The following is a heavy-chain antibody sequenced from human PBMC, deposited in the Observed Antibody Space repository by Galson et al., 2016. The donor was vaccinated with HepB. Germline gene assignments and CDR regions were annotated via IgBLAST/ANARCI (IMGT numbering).Heavy chain of an antibody. CDR2: ISESGDKT. D-gene: IGHD1-7*01. J-gene: IGHJ5*01. V-gene: IGHV3-23*01. CDR3: VRRAITGTTRWFDS. CDR1: GFTFSSFA. Sequence: SLRLSCAASGFTFSSFAMSWVRQAPGKGLDWVSIISESGDKTYYADSVRGRFTISRDNSKNTLYLQMNSLRADDTAVYYCVRRAITGTTRWFDSWGQGTLVTVSS.